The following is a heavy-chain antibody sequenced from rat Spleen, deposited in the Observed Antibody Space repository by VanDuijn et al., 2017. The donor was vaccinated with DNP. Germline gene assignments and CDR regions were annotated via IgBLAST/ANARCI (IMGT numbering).Heavy chain of an antibody. V-gene: IGHV5-7*01. J-gene: IGHJ2*01. CDR1: GFTFSDYN. CDR2: LGYAGSNT. Sequence: EVQLVESGGGLVQPGRSLKLSCEASGFTFSDYNMAWVRQAPKKGLEWVATLGYAGSNTYYRDSVKGRFTISRDHARNTLFLQVDSLRSEDTATYYCARYAYPGHSYFDYWGQGVMVTVSS. D-gene: IGHD1-4*01. CDR3: ARYAYPGHSYFDY.